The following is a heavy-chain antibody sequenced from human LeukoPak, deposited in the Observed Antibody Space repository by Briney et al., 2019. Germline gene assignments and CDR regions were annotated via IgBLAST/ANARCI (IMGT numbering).Heavy chain of an antibody. CDR2: ISGSGGST. V-gene: IGHV3-23*01. CDR3: AKTRYDFWSGYALVY. J-gene: IGHJ4*02. D-gene: IGHD3-3*01. Sequence: GSLRLSCAASGFTFSSYAMSWVRQAPGKGLEWVSAISGSGGSTYYADSVKGRFTISRDNSKNTLYLQMNSLRAEDTAVYYCAKTRYDFWSGYALVYWGQGTLVTVSS. CDR1: GFTFSSYA.